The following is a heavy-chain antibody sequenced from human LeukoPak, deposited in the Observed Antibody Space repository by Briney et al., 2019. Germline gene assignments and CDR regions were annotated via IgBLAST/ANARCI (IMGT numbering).Heavy chain of an antibody. J-gene: IGHJ5*02. CDR3: ATGHSTGYHYWFDP. CDR1: GSALSDLA. Sequence: ASAKVSCKVSGSALSDLAMQWVRQDPGKGLEWMGGLDRESGETLYSDKFQGRVTMAQDTSTDTAYMDLTSLTSEDTAVYYCATGHSTGYHYWFDPWGQGTLVTVSS. D-gene: IGHD2-2*03. V-gene: IGHV1-24*01. CDR2: LDRESGET.